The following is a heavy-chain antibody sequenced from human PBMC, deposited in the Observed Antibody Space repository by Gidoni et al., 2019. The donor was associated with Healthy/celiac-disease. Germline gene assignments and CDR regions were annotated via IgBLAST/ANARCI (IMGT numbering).Heavy chain of an antibody. CDR1: GGSCSGYY. CDR2: ITHSGST. V-gene: IGHV4-34*01. D-gene: IGHD4-17*01. CDR3: ARGTTVTTHEALDV. Sequence: QVQLQQWGAGLLKPSETLSLTCPVYGGSCSGYYLRWIRQPPGKGLEWIGEITHSGSTNYNPSLRSRVTISIDTSKNQFSLRLSSVNAADTAVYYCARGTTVTTHEALDVWGQGTMVTVSS. J-gene: IGHJ3*01.